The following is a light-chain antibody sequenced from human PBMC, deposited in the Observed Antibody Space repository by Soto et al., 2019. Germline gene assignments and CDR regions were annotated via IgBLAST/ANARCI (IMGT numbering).Light chain of an antibody. J-gene: IGKJ1*01. Sequence: EIVLTQSPGTLSLSPGERATLSCRASQSVSSSQLAWYQQKLGQAPRLLIYGASNRATGIPDRFSGSGSGTDFTLTISRLEPEDFAVYYCQHFGNSQWTFGQGTKVEVK. V-gene: IGKV3-20*01. CDR1: QSVSSSQ. CDR2: GAS. CDR3: QHFGNSQWT.